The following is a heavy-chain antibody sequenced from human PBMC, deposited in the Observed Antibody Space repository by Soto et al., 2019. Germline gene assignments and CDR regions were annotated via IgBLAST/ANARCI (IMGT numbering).Heavy chain of an antibody. D-gene: IGHD5-12*01. CDR2: IDPSDSYT. CDR3: ARLAMATRRGYYGMDV. CDR1: GYSFTNYW. Sequence: EVQLVQSGAEVKKPGESLRISCKGSGYSFTNYWISWVRQMPGKGLEWMGRIDPSDSYTNYSPSFQGHVTTSADKSISTAYLQWSSLKASDTAMYYCARLAMATRRGYYGMDVWGQGTTVTVSS. J-gene: IGHJ6*02. V-gene: IGHV5-10-1*01.